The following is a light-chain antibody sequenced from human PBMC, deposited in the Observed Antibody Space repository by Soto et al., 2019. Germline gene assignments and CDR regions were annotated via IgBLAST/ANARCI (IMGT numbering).Light chain of an antibody. CDR1: QTVSSNY. Sequence: EIVLTQSPGTLSVSPGERATLSCRASQTVSSNYLAWYQHRPGQAPRLLIYCASSRATDIPDRFSGSGSGTDFTLTISRLEPEDFAVYSCQQYGSSPLTFGGGTKVEIK. J-gene: IGKJ4*01. CDR2: CAS. V-gene: IGKV3-20*01. CDR3: QQYGSSPLT.